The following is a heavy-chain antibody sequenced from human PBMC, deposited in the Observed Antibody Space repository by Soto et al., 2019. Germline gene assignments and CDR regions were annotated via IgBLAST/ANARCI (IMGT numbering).Heavy chain of an antibody. V-gene: IGHV4-30-4*01. J-gene: IGHJ6*02. CDR3: ARVPSPFDYYYAMDV. Sequence: SETLSLTCTVSGDSISSGNKYWSWIRQAPGKGLEWIGYIFSSGTTYYNPSLKSRLTMSLDTSQNQFSLRLASVTDADSAVYYCARVPSPFDYYYAMDVWGQGTTVTVSS. CDR1: GDSISSGNKY. CDR2: IFSSGTT. D-gene: IGHD3-16*01.